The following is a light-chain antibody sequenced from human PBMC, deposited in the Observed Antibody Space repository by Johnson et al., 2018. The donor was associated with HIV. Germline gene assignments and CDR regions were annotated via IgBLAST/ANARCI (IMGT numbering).Light chain of an antibody. CDR3: GTWDSSLSALYV. V-gene: IGLV1-51*01. Sequence: QSVLTQPPSVSAAPGQRVTISCSGASSTFGNSYISWYQLLPGTAPKLLIYDNNKRPSGIPDRFSGSKSGTSATLGITGLQTGDEAAYYCGTWDSSLSALYVFGTGTKVTVL. CDR2: DNN. J-gene: IGLJ1*01. CDR1: SSTFGNSY.